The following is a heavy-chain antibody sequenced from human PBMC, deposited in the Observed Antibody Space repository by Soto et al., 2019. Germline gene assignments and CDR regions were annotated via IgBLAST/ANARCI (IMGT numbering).Heavy chain of an antibody. CDR3: AKGGATGAAGHSVYRYNAMAV. Sequence: QVQLVHSGTEVKRPGASVKVSCKASGYTFTGYYVHWVRQAPGQGLEWMGWINPNSGDTYLAQRFQGQVTMNRDTSIGTAYMELRGLTSGDTDEYCCAKGGATGAAGHSVYRYNAMAVW. D-gene: IGHD6-13*01. CDR1: GYTFTGYY. CDR2: INPNSGDT. J-gene: IGHJ6*01. V-gene: IGHV1-2*02.